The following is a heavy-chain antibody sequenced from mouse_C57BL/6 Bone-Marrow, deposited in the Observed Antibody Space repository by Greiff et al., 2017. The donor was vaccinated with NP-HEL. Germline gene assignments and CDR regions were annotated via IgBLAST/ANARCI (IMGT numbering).Heavy chain of an antibody. J-gene: IGHJ1*03. CDR1: GYAFSSSW. Sequence: VQLQQSGPELVKPGASVKISCKASGYAFSSSWMNWVKQRPGKGLEWIGRIYPGDGDTNYNGKFKGKATLTADKSSSTAYMQLSSLTSEDSAVYYCARSDYCGSRGYFDVWGTGTTVTVSS. D-gene: IGHD1-1*01. CDR3: ARSDYCGSRGYFDV. V-gene: IGHV1-82*01. CDR2: IYPGDGDT.